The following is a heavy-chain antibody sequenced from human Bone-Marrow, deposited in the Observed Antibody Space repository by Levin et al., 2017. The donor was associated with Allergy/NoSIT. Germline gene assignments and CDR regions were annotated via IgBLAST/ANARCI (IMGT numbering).Heavy chain of an antibody. V-gene: IGHV4-59*02. CDR2: IYYSGST. CDR3: ARSHYGDYPTGAFDI. J-gene: IGHJ3*02. Sequence: GSLRLSCTVSGGSVSSYYWSWIRQPPGKGLEWIGYIYYSGSTNYNPSLKSRVTISVDTSKNQFSLKLSSVTAADTAVYYCARSHYGDYPTGAFDIWGQGTMVTVSS. CDR1: GGSVSSYY. D-gene: IGHD4-17*01.